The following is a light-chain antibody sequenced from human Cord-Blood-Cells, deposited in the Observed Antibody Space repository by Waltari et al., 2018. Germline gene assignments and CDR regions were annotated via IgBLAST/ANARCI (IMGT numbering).Light chain of an antibody. V-gene: IGLV1-47*01. CDR2: RNN. J-gene: IGLJ2*01. Sequence: QSVLTQPPPASGPPGQRVTIPCSGSSSNLGRNYVSWYQQLPGTAPKLLIYRNNQRPSGVPDRFSGSKSGTSASLAISGLRSEDEADYYCAAWDDSLSGVVFGGGTKLTVL. CDR3: AAWDDSLSGVV. CDR1: SSNLGRNY.